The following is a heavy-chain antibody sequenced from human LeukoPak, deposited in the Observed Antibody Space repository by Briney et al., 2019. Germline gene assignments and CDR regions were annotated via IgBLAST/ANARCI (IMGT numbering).Heavy chain of an antibody. CDR2: IYPGDSDT. Sequence: GESLKISCKGSGYSFTSYWIAWVRHMPGKGLEWMGIIYPGDSDTRYSPSFQGQVTISADKSINTAYLQWSSLKASDTAMYYCARRGDLPCFDYWGQGTLVTVSS. J-gene: IGHJ4*02. V-gene: IGHV5-51*01. CDR1: GYSFTSYW. CDR3: ARRGDLPCFDY. D-gene: IGHD3-16*01.